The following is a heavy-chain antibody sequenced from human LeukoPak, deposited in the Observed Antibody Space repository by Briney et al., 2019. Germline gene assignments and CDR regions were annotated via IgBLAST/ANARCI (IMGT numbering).Heavy chain of an antibody. D-gene: IGHD3-16*02. Sequence: SETLSLTCTVSGGSISSGGYYWSWIRQHPGKGLEWIGYIYYSGSTYYNPSLKSRVTISVDTSKNQFSLQLSSVTPEDTAVYYCARDDGVWGSYRYAHRTPPYYYHGTDVWGQGTTVTVSS. V-gene: IGHV4-31*03. CDR2: IYYSGST. J-gene: IGHJ6*02. CDR1: GGSISSGGYY. CDR3: ARDDGVWGSYRYAHRTPPYYYHGTDV.